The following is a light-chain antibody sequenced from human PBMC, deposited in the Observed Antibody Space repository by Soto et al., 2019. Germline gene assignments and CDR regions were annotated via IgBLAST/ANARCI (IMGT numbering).Light chain of an antibody. CDR2: DAY. CDR3: QQRQVWPIT. V-gene: IGKV3-11*01. Sequence: EVVLTQSPVTLSLSTGERATLSCRASQSFRGLLAWYQQKPGQAPRLLIYDAYNRATGIPPRFSGSGSGTDFTLTISSLEPEDSAVYYCQQRQVWPITFGQGTRLDIK. CDR1: QSFRGL. J-gene: IGKJ5*01.